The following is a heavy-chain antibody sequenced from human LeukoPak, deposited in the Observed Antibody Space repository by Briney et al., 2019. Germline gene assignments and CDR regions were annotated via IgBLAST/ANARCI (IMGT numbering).Heavy chain of an antibody. D-gene: IGHD6-13*01. J-gene: IGHJ4*02. CDR3: AKAAVYSSSWTPLDD. CDR1: GFTFSIYG. Sequence: PGRSLRLSCAASGFTFSIYGTHWVRQAPGKGLEWVALFSADGINIYYADSVKGRFTISRDNSKNMLYLQMNSLRAEDTAVYYCAKAAVYSSSWTPLDDWGQGTLVTVSS. CDR2: FSADGINI. V-gene: IGHV3-30*18.